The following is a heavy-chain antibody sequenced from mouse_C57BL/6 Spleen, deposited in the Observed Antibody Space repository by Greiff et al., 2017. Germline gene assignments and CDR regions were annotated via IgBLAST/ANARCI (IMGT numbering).Heavy chain of an antibody. Sequence: VQLQQSGTVLARPGASVKMSCKTSGYTFTSYWMHWVKQRPGQGLEWIGAIYPGNSDTSYNQKFKGKAKLTAVTSASTAYMELSSLTNEDSAVYYCTGLTGDYYAMDYWGQGTSVTVSS. D-gene: IGHD4-1*01. J-gene: IGHJ4*01. CDR3: TGLTGDYYAMDY. CDR2: IYPGNSDT. CDR1: GYTFTSYW. V-gene: IGHV1-5*01.